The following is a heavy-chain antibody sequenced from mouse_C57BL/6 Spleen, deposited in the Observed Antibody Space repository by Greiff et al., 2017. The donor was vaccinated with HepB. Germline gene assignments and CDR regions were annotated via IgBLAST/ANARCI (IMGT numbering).Heavy chain of an antibody. CDR2: IYPGSGST. CDR1: GYTFTSYW. Sequence: QVQLQQPGAELVKPGASVKMSCKASGYTFTSYWITWVKQRPGHGLEWIGDIYPGSGSTNYNEKFKSKATLTVDTSSSTAYMALSSLTSEDSAVYYCARYYGSSLFAYWGQGTLVTVSA. D-gene: IGHD1-1*01. CDR3: ARYYGSSLFAY. J-gene: IGHJ3*01. V-gene: IGHV1-55*01.